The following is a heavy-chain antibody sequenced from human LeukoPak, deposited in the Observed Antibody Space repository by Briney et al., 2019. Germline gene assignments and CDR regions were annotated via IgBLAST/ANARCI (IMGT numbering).Heavy chain of an antibody. V-gene: IGHV3-30*03. CDR1: GLTFSSNG. D-gene: IGHD1-26*01. Sequence: GGSLRLSCTASGLTFSSNGMHWVRQAPGRGLEWVAVISYDGSNKHYADSVKGRFTISRDNAKNSLYLQMNSLRAEDTAVYYCARDWVGEKFFDYWGQGTLVTVS. CDR3: ARDWVGEKFFDY. CDR2: ISYDGSNK. J-gene: IGHJ4*02.